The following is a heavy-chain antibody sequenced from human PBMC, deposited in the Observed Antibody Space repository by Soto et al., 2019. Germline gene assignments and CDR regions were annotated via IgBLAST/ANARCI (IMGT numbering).Heavy chain of an antibody. D-gene: IGHD3-9*01. CDR1: GSSFSDHY. CDR2: TRNKANSYTT. CDR3: ARVLTGSGMDV. Sequence: EVQLVESGGGLVQPGGSLRLSCAASGSSFSDHYTDWVRQAPGKGLEWVGRTRNKANSYTTEYAASVKGRFTISRDDSKNSLYLQMNSLKTEDTAVYYCARVLTGSGMDVWGQGTTVTVSS. V-gene: IGHV3-72*01. J-gene: IGHJ6*02.